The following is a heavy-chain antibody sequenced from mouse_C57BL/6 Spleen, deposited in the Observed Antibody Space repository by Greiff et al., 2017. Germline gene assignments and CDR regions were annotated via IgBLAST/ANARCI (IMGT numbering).Heavy chain of an antibody. D-gene: IGHD1-1*01. CDR1: GFTFSDYG. CDR3: ARDSYGSSHY. Sequence: EVHLVESGGGLVKPGGSLTLSCAASGFTFSDYGMHWVRQAPEKGLEWVAYISSASSTIYYSDTVKGRFTLSRDNAKNTLFLQMTSLRSEDTAMYYCARDSYGSSHYWGKGTTLTVSS. CDR2: ISSASSTI. V-gene: IGHV5-17*01. J-gene: IGHJ2*01.